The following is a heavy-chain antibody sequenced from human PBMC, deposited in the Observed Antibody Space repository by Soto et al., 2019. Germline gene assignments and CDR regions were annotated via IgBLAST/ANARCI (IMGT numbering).Heavy chain of an antibody. D-gene: IGHD3-10*01. CDR1: GFTFSSYA. J-gene: IGHJ4*02. V-gene: IGHV3-23*01. CDR2: ISGSGGST. CDR3: AKDAMVRGVIILLDY. Sequence: GGSLRLSCAASGFTFSSYAMSWVRQAPGKGLEWVSAISGSGGSTYYAESVKGRFTISRDNSKNTLYLQMNSLRAEDTAVYYCAKDAMVRGVIILLDYWGQGTLVTVSS.